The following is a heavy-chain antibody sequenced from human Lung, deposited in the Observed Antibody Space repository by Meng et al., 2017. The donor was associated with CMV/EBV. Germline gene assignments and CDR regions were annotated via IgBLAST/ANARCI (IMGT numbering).Heavy chain of an antibody. CDR1: GYRFSGFY. CDR2: VNPISDDT. V-gene: IGHV1-2*06. Sequence: SCQASGYRFSGFYLTWARQAPGHGLEWLGRVNPISDDTHLAQKFEGRITVTRGATINTAFMELTRLRPDDTAVYYCAKSSDNGWSSWGPGTLVTVSS. J-gene: IGHJ4*01. D-gene: IGHD6-19*01. CDR3: AKSSDNGWSS.